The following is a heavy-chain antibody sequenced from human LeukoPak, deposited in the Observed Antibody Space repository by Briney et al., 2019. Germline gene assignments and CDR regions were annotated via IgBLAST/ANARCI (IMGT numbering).Heavy chain of an antibody. Sequence: PGGSLRLSCAASGFTFSSYAMSWVRQAPGKGLEWVSAISGSGGSTYYADSVKGRFTISRDNAKNSLYLQMNSLRAEDTAVYYCAISRYSSSWYNWFDPWGQGTLVTVSS. J-gene: IGHJ5*02. D-gene: IGHD6-13*01. V-gene: IGHV3-23*01. CDR3: AISRYSSSWYNWFDP. CDR1: GFTFSSYA. CDR2: ISGSGGST.